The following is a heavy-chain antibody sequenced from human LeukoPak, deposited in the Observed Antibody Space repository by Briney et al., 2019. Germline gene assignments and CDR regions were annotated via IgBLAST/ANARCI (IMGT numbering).Heavy chain of an antibody. V-gene: IGHV4-30-4*01. J-gene: IGHJ4*02. CDR3: ARDNANGGNVGDY. D-gene: IGHD4-23*01. CDR1: GGSISSGDYY. CDR2: IYYSGST. Sequence: PSQTLSLTCPVSGGSISSGDYYWSWIRQPPGKGLEWIGYIYYSGSTYYNPSLKSRVTISVDTSKNQFSLKLSSVTAADTAVYYCARDNANGGNVGDYWGQGTLVTVSS.